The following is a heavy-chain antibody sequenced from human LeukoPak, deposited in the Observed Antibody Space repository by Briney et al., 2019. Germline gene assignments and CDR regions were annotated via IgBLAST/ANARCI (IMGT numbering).Heavy chain of an antibody. Sequence: PGGSLRLSCAASGFSFSGYWMSWVRQTPGKGLESVANIKQDGSVKNSVDSMKGRFTISRDNTKNSLYPEMNSLKAEDTAVYYCVRGGVHFDLWGQGTLVTVSS. CDR3: VRGGVHFDL. V-gene: IGHV3-7*03. D-gene: IGHD3-16*01. CDR2: IKQDGSVK. J-gene: IGHJ4*02. CDR1: GFSFSGYW.